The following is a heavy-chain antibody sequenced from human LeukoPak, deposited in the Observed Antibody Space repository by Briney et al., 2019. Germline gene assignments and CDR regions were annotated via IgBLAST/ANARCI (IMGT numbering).Heavy chain of an antibody. CDR1: GFTFSRYW. V-gene: IGHV3-74*01. J-gene: IGHJ3*02. CDR2: INSDGRST. Sequence: GGSLRLSCAASGFTFSRYWMHWVSQASGKGMVWVSRINSDGRSTSYADSAKGRFTISRDNAKNTLYLQMNSLRVDDTAIYYCARDRPDGFDIWGRGTMVTVSS. CDR3: ARDRPDGFDI.